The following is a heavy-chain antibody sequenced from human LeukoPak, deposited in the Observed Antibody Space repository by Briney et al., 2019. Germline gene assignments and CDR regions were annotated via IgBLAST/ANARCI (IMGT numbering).Heavy chain of an antibody. D-gene: IGHD4-23*01. J-gene: IGHJ4*02. CDR3: ARGLGGNSCSY. CDR1: GFTFGSYA. CDR2: IYSGGNT. V-gene: IGHV3-53*01. Sequence: GGSLRLSCAASGFTFGSYAMSWVRQAPGRGLEWVSLIYSGGNTYYADSVKGRFTISRDNSKNTVYLQMNSLRAEDTAVYYCARGLGGNSCSYCSQGTLVTVSS.